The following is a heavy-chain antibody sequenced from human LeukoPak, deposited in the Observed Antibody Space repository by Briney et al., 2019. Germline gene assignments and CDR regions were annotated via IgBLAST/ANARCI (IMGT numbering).Heavy chain of an antibody. CDR3: ARVSLSFGFDY. D-gene: IGHD3-10*01. CDR1: GFTFSSYA. V-gene: IGHV3-66*01. Sequence: GGSLRLSCAASGFTFSSYAMSWVRQAPGKGLEWVSVIYSGGSTYYADSVKGRFTISRDNSKNTLYLQMNSLRAEDTAVYYCARVSLSFGFDYWGQGTLATVSS. J-gene: IGHJ4*02. CDR2: IYSGGST.